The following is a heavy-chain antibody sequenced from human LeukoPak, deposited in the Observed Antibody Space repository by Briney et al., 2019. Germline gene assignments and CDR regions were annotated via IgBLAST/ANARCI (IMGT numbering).Heavy chain of an antibody. Sequence: SETLSLTCTVSGVSINNYFWSWIRQPPGKGLEWVGYIYSTGSTNSNPSLKSRVTISVDTSQNQFSLKLTSVTAADTAVYYCARDRWEVRRGLVGGMDVWGQGTTVTVSS. J-gene: IGHJ6*02. D-gene: IGHD3/OR15-3a*01. CDR1: GVSINNYF. CDR3: ARDRWEVRRGLVGGMDV. CDR2: IYSTGST. V-gene: IGHV4-59*01.